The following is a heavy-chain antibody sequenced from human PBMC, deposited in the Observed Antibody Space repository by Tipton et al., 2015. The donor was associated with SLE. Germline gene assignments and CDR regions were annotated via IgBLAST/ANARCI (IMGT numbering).Heavy chain of an antibody. V-gene: IGHV4-34*01. J-gene: IGHJ4*02. CDR1: GGSFSGYY. CDR2: INHSGST. D-gene: IGHD1-1*01. CDR3: AREIHWRSVY. Sequence: TLSLTCAVYGGSFSGYYWSWIRQPPGKGLEWIGEINHSGSTNNNPSLKSRVTISVDTSKNQFSLKLSSVTAADTAVYYCAREIHWRSVYWGQGTLVTVSS.